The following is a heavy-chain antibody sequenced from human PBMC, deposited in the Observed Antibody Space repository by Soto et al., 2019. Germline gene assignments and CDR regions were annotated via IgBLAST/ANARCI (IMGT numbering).Heavy chain of an antibody. CDR3: AKDGEYYYDSSGYPWGYFDY. CDR2: ISGSGDTT. D-gene: IGHD3-22*01. J-gene: IGHJ4*02. CDR1: GFTFSIYA. V-gene: IGHV3-23*01. Sequence: GGSLRLSCVASGFTFSIYAMSWVRQAPGKGLEWVSSISGSGDTTNHADSVKGRFTISRDNSKNTLYLQMNSLRAEDTAVYYCAKDGEYYYDSSGYPWGYFDYWGQGTLVTVSS.